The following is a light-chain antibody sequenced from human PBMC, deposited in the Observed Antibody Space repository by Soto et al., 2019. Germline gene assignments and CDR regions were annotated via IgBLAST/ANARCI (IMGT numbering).Light chain of an antibody. J-gene: IGKJ1*01. V-gene: IGKV1-5*01. CDR3: MQGGHWPWI. CDR1: QSIDRW. Sequence: PSTLPASVGDRVTITCRASQSIDRWLAWYQQRPGKAPKILIYHASSLETGVPDRFSGSGSGTDLTMKITRVEAEDGGTYDGMQGGHWPWIFGQGTKVDIK. CDR2: HAS.